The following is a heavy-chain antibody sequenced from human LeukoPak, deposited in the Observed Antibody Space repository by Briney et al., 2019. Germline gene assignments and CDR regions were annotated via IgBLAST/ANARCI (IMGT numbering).Heavy chain of an antibody. J-gene: IGHJ4*02. D-gene: IGHD7-27*01. Sequence: GGSLRLSCAASGFSFSTYAMNWVRQAPGKGLDWVSVIYSGGNTYYADSVKGRFTISRDNSKNTLYLQMNSLSAEDTAIYYCASTPMGTYYFDYWGQGALVTVSS. CDR2: IYSGGNT. V-gene: IGHV3-23*03. CDR1: GFSFSTYA. CDR3: ASTPMGTYYFDY.